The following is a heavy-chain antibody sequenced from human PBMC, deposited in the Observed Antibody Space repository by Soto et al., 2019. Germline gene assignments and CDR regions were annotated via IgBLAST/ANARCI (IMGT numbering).Heavy chain of an antibody. J-gene: IGHJ4*02. Sequence: QITLKESGPPLVKPTQTLTLTCTFSGFSLSTSGVGVAWIRQPPGKALEWLAIIYWDDDKRYSPSLNSRLTTNKDTSKTPVVLRMTNVDPVDTATYYCAHSRGGDGYISYLDYWGQGTLVTVSS. D-gene: IGHD5-12*01. CDR3: AHSRGGDGYISYLDY. V-gene: IGHV2-5*02. CDR2: IYWDDDK. CDR1: GFSLSTSGVG.